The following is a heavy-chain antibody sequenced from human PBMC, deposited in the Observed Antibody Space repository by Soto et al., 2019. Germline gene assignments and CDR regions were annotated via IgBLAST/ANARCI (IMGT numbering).Heavy chain of an antibody. CDR2: VYYDGST. Sequence: SETLSLTCNVSGGSVSSYSYYWSWIRQPPGRGLEWIGYVYYDGSTKYNPSLKSRATISVDTSKNQFYLRLSSVTAADTAVYYCSRATLSSTRYYAWFDHWGPGTLVPVYS. J-gene: IGHJ5*02. CDR1: GGSVSSYSYY. V-gene: IGHV4-61*01. CDR3: SRATLSSTRYYAWFDH. D-gene: IGHD1-26*01.